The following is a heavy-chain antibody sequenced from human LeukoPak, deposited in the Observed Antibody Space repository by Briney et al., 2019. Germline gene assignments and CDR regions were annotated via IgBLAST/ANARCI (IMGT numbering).Heavy chain of an antibody. V-gene: IGHV3-74*01. CDR1: GFTFSSYW. CDR3: ARGGVSGSFDY. Sequence: GGSLRLSCAASGFTFSSYWMHWVRQAPGKGLVWVSRINSDGSSTSYADSVKGRFTISRDNAKNTLYLQMNSLRAEDTAVHYCARGGVSGSFDYWGQGTLVTVSS. J-gene: IGHJ4*02. D-gene: IGHD3-10*01. CDR2: INSDGSST.